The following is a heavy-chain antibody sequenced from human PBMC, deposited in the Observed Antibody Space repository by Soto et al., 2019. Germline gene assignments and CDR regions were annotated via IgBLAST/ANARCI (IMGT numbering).Heavy chain of an antibody. J-gene: IGHJ6*02. Sequence: GGSRRLSCAASGFTFSSYEMNWVRQSPGKGLEWVSYISISGSTIYYADSLKGRFTISRDTAKTSLYLQINSLRAEDTAVYYCARDGHGPAAIDYGMDVWGQGTTVTVSS. D-gene: IGHD2-2*01. CDR1: GFTFSSYE. V-gene: IGHV3-48*03. CDR3: ARDGHGPAAIDYGMDV. CDR2: ISISGSTI.